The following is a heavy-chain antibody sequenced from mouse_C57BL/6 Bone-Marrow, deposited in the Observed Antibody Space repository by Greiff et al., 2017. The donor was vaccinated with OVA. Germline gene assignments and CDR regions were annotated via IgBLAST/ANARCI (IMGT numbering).Heavy chain of an antibody. V-gene: IGHV1-52*01. J-gene: IGHJ1*03. CDR2: IDPSDSET. D-gene: IGHD1-1*01. Sequence: VQLQQPGAELVRPGSSVKLSCKASGYTFTSYWMHWVKQRPIQGLEWIGNIDPSDSETHYNQKFKDKATLTVDKSSSTAYMQLSSLTSEDSAVYYCARHYGSSFLYWYFDVWGTGTTVTVSS. CDR1: GYTFTSYW. CDR3: ARHYGSSFLYWYFDV.